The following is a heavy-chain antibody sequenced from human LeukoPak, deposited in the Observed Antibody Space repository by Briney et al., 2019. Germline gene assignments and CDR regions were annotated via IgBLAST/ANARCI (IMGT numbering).Heavy chain of an antibody. CDR2: ITPNSGGT. V-gene: IGHV1-2*02. Sequence: ASVKVSCKTSGYTFAAYYIHWVRQAPGQGLEWMGWITPNSGGTNYAQKFRGRVTMTRDTSISTAYMELSILRSDDTAVYYCARATEFDYWGRGTLVTVSA. J-gene: IGHJ4*02. CDR1: GYTFAAYY. CDR3: ARATEFDY.